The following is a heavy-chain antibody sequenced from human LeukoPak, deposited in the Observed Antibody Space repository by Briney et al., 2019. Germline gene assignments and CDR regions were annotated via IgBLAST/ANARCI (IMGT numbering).Heavy chain of an antibody. V-gene: IGHV3-21*01. Sequence: GGSLRLSCAASGFTFSSYSMTWVRQAPGKGLEWVSSISSSSSYIYYADSVKGRFTISRDNAKNSLYLQMNSLRAEDTAVYYCARDGAGAYYDFWSTDYWGQGTLVTVSS. J-gene: IGHJ4*02. CDR2: ISSSSSYI. D-gene: IGHD3-3*01. CDR3: ARDGAGAYYDFWSTDY. CDR1: GFTFSSYS.